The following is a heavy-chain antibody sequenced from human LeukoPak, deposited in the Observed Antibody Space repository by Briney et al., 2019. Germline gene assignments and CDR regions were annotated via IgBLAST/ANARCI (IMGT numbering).Heavy chain of an antibody. D-gene: IGHD4-17*01. V-gene: IGHV4-4*07. CDR3: ARGPTTVTRAFDY. CDR2: IYTSGST. Sequence: PSETLSLTCSVSGGSISIYYWSWIRQPAGKGLEGIGHIYTSGSTNYNPSLKSRVPMSVATSKNQFSLKLSSVTAADTAVYYCARGPTTVTRAFDYWGQGTLVTVSS. CDR1: GGSISIYY. J-gene: IGHJ4*02.